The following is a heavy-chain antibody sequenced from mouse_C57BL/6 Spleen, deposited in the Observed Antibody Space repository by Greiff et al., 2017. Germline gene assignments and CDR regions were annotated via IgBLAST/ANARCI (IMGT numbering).Heavy chain of an antibody. CDR3: ARGDSNSVWFAY. D-gene: IGHD2-5*01. V-gene: IGHV1-69*01. J-gene: IGHJ3*01. CDR2: IDPSDSYT. Sequence: QVQLQQPGAELVMPGASVKLSCKASGYTFTSYWMHWVKQRPGQGLEWIGEIDPSDSYTNYNQKFKGKSTLTVDKSSSTAYMQLSSLTSEDSAVYYCARGDSNSVWFAYWGQGTLVTVSA. CDR1: GYTFTSYW.